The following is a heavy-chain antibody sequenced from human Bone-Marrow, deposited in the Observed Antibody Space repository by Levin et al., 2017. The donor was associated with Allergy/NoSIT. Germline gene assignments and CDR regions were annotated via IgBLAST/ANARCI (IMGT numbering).Heavy chain of an antibody. CDR1: GFTFTSYA. V-gene: IGHV3-23*01. D-gene: IGHD6-19*01. CDR2: ISGSGDST. J-gene: IGHJ4*02. CDR3: AKNRQWLAPKNFDY. Sequence: ETLSLTCAASGFTFTSYAMSWVRQAPGKGLEWVSGISGSGDSTYYADSVKGRFTISRDYSKNTLYLQMNSLRAEDTAIYYCAKNRQWLAPKNFDYWGQGTLVTVSS.